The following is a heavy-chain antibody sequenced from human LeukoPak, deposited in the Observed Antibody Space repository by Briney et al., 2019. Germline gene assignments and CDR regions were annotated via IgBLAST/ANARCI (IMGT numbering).Heavy chain of an antibody. CDR2: IRSGGTNT. CDR3: ARMNYVSSGWGAPFDY. J-gene: IGHJ4*02. CDR1: GFTFRKYW. V-gene: IGHV3-48*04. D-gene: IGHD1-7*01. Sequence: GGSLRLSCTASGFTFRKYWLHWVRQAPGKGLEWVSYIRSGGTNTDYTGSVKGRFTISRDNAKNSLCLQMNSLRAEDTAVYYCARMNYVSSGWGAPFDYWGQGTLVTVSS.